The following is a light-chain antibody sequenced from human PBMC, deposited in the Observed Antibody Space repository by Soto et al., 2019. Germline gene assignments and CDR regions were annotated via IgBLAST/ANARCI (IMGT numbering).Light chain of an antibody. CDR3: QQYNSYPWT. V-gene: IGKV1-5*03. J-gene: IGKJ1*01. CDR1: QSFSSW. Sequence: DIQMTQSPSTLSASVGERVTITCRASQSFSSWLAWYQQRPGKAPKLLIYKASSLQSGVPSRFSGSGSGTEFTLTISSLQPDDFATYYCQQYNSYPWTFGQGTKVEIK. CDR2: KAS.